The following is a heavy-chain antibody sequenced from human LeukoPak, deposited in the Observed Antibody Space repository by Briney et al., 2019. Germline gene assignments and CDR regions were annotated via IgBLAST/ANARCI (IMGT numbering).Heavy chain of an antibody. CDR3: ARVVRYSSGPLTDLLPYCFDY. V-gene: IGHV1-3*03. CDR1: GYTFTSYA. CDR2: INAGNGNT. Sequence: ASVKVSCKASGYTFTSYAMHWVRQAPGQRLEWMGWINAGNGNTKYSQEFQGRVTITRDTSASAVYMELSSLRSDDMAVYYCARVVRYSSGPLTDLLPYCFDYWGQGTLVTVTS. J-gene: IGHJ4*02. D-gene: IGHD6-19*01.